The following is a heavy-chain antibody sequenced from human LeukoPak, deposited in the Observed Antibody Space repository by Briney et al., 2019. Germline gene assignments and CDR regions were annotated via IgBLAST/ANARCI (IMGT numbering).Heavy chain of an antibody. CDR1: GDSVSSGSYY. CDR2: IYYTGST. D-gene: IGHD3-10*01. V-gene: IGHV4-61*01. J-gene: IGHJ4*02. Sequence: SETLSLTCTVSGDSVSSGSYYWSWIRQPPGKGLEWIGYIYYTGSTNYNPSLKSRVTISIDTSKTQFSLKLSSVTAADTAVYYCARVTYYYASGSYYFDYWGQGTLVTVSS. CDR3: ARVTYYYASGSYYFDY.